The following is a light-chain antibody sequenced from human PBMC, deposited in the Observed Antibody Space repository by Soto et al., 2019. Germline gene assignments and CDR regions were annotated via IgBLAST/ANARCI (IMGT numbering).Light chain of an antibody. J-gene: IGKJ5*01. CDR3: QQRSNWPLA. CDR1: QNVDKF. Sequence: EIELTQSPATLSLSPGETATLSCRASQNVDKFLAWYQQRPGQPPRLLIYDASNRATGIPARFSGSGSGTDFTLTISSLEPEDFAVYYCQQRSNWPLAFGQGTRLEIK. V-gene: IGKV3-11*01. CDR2: DAS.